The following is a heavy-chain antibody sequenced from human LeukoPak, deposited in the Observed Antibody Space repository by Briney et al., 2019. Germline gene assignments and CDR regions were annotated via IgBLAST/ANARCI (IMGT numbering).Heavy chain of an antibody. Sequence: GGSLRLSCAASGFTFSNAWMSWVRHAPGKGLEWVGRIKSKTDGGTTDFAAPVKGRFTIPRDDSKNTLYLQMNSLKTEDTVVYYSTTWIQLWSRRFDYWGQGTLVTVSS. CDR3: TTWIQLWSRRFDY. V-gene: IGHV3-15*01. CDR2: IKSKTDGGTT. CDR1: GFTFSNAW. D-gene: IGHD5-18*01. J-gene: IGHJ4*02.